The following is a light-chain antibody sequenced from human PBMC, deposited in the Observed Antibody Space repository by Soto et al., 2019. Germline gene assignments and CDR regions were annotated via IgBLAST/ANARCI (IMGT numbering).Light chain of an antibody. CDR2: GAS. V-gene: IGKV3D-20*02. CDR1: QNVDSNY. J-gene: IGKJ1*01. Sequence: EIVLTQSPATLSLSPGEEATLSCRASQNVDSNYLAWYQQKPGQTPRLIIYGASGRADGIPHRFSGSGFGTDFTLTISRLEPEDFAVYYCQQRQSWPRTFGQGTKVDIK. CDR3: QQRQSWPRT.